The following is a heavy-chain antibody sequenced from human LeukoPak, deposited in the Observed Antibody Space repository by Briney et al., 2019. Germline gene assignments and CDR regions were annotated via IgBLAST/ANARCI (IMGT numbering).Heavy chain of an antibody. D-gene: IGHD2-21*02. J-gene: IGHJ4*02. CDR2: ISGSGGST. V-gene: IGHV3-23*01. Sequence: HAGGSLRLSCAASGFTFSSYAMSWVRQAPGKGLEWVSAISGSGGSTYYADSVKGRFTISRDNSKNTLYLQMNSLRAEDTAVYYCAKSPIDVVTANHYFDYWGQGTLVTVSS. CDR1: GFTFSSYA. CDR3: AKSPIDVVTANHYFDY.